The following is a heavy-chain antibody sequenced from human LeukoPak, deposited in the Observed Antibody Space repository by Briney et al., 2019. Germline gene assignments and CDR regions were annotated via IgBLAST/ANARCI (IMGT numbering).Heavy chain of an antibody. J-gene: IGHJ5*02. D-gene: IGHD2-8*01. Sequence: ASVKVSCKASGYIFTNYDINWVRQATGQGLEWMGWMNPNSGNTGYAQKFQGRITMTRNTSISTAYTELSSLTSDDTAVYYCARKLIFDPWGQGTLVTVSS. V-gene: IGHV1-8*01. CDR3: ARKLIFDP. CDR2: MNPNSGNT. CDR1: GYIFTNYD.